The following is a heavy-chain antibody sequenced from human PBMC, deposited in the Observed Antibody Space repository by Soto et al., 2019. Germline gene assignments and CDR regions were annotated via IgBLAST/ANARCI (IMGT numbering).Heavy chain of an antibody. J-gene: IGHJ4*02. CDR2: INHSGST. V-gene: IGHV4-34*01. Sequence: PSETLSLTCAVYGGSFSGYYWSWIRQPPGKGLEWIGEINHSGSTNYNPSLKSRVTISVDTSKNQFSLKLSSVTAADMAVYYCARGSWLLDSSGPTGDYWGQGTLVTVSS. D-gene: IGHD3-22*01. CDR1: GGSFSGYY. CDR3: ARGSWLLDSSGPTGDY.